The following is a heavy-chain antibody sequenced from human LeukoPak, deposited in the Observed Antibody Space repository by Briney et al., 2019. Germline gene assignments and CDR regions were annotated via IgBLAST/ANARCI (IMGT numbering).Heavy chain of an antibody. J-gene: IGHJ4*02. D-gene: IGHD2-21*02. V-gene: IGHV3-9*01. Sequence: GGSLRLSCAASGFTFDDYAMHWVRQAPGKGLEWVSGISWNSGSIGYADSVKGRFTISRDNAKNSLYLQMNSLRAEDTALYYCAKVDCGGDCYSPYFDYWGQGTLVTVSS. CDR1: GFTFDDYA. CDR2: ISWNSGSI. CDR3: AKVDCGGDCYSPYFDY.